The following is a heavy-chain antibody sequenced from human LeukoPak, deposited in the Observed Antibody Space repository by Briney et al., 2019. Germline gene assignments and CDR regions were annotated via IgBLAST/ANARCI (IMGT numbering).Heavy chain of an antibody. CDR2: IYYTGAT. J-gene: IGHJ4*02. Sequence: SETLSLTCTVSGGSISSYYWSWIRLPPGKGLEWIGYIYYTGATYYNPSLKSRVTISLGTSKNQFSLKLSSVTAADAAVYYCARGWGVYYDFWSGYSYYFDYWGQGTLVTVSS. D-gene: IGHD3-3*01. CDR3: ARGWGVYYDFWSGYSYYFDY. CDR1: GGSISSYY. V-gene: IGHV4-59*01.